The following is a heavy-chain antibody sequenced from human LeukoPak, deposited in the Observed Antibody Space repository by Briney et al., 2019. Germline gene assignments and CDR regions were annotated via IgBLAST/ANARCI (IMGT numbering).Heavy chain of an antibody. CDR1: GFTFSDYS. V-gene: IGHV3-48*02. J-gene: IGHJ5*02. D-gene: IGHD2-15*01. CDR3: ARGYCNGDSCYYNP. CDR2: ISSSSSAR. Sequence: GGSLRLSCVASGFTFSDYSMNWVRQAPGKGLEWISYISSSSSARFFADSVKGRFTISGDNAENSLYLQMNTLRDEDTAVYYCARGYCNGDSCYYNPWGQGTLVTVSS.